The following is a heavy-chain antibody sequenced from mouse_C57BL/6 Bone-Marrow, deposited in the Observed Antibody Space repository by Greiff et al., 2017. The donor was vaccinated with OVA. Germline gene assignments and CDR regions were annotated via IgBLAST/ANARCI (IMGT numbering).Heavy chain of an antibody. V-gene: IGHV1-4*01. CDR1: GYTFTSYT. CDR3: AREFPGDY. Sequence: VKLVESGAELARPGASVKMSCKASGYTFTSYTMHWVKQRPGQGLEWIGYINPSSGYTKYNQKFKDKATLTADKSSSTAYMQLSSLTSEDSAVYYCAREFPGDYWGQGTTLTVSS. D-gene: IGHD4-1*01. J-gene: IGHJ2*01. CDR2: INPSSGYT.